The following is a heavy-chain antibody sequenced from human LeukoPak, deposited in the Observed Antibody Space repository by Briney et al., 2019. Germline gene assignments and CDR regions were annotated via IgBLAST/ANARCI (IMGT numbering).Heavy chain of an antibody. Sequence: PGGSLRLSCAASGFTFSSYSMNWVRQAPGKGLEWVSYISSSSSTIYYADSVKGRFTISRDNAKNSLYLQMNSLRAEDTAVYYCARAENYDYVWGSYPDAFDIWGQGTMVTVFS. CDR3: ARAENYDYVWGSYPDAFDI. D-gene: IGHD3-16*01. V-gene: IGHV3-48*01. J-gene: IGHJ3*02. CDR1: GFTFSSYS. CDR2: ISSSSSTI.